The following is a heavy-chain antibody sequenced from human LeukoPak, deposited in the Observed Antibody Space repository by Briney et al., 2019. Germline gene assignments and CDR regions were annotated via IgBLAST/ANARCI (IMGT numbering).Heavy chain of an antibody. CDR2: IYTSGST. CDR1: GGSISSGSYF. CDR3: ARAVWQQLAQPFDY. J-gene: IGHJ4*02. D-gene: IGHD6-13*01. V-gene: IGHV4-61*02. Sequence: PLETLSLTCTVSGGSISSGSYFWSWIRQPAGKGLEWIGRIYTSGSTNYNPSLKSRVTISVDTSKNQFSLKLSSVTAADTAVYYCARAVWQQLAQPFDYWGQGTLVTVSS.